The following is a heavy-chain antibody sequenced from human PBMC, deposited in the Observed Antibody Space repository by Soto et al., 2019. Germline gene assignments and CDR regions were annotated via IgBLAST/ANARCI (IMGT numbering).Heavy chain of an antibody. V-gene: IGHV3-23*01. J-gene: IGHJ4*01. CDR1: GFSVSTYS. CDR3: ARWDGYADL. CDR2: ISVSGDTT. Sequence: EVQLLESGGGLVQPGGSLRLSCAASGFSVSTYSFAWVRQTPAKGLAWVSGISVSGDTTFYIDSVRGRFTISRDTSKNTLDLQMHSLRVKDSAVYFCARWDGYADLWGHGTLVTVSS. D-gene: IGHD1-1*01.